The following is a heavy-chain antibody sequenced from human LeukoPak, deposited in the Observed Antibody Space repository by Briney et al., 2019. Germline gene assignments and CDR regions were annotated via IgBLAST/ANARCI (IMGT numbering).Heavy chain of an antibody. CDR2: ISGSGGST. Sequence: GGSLRLSCAASGFTFSSYAMSWVRQAPGKGLEWVSAISGSGGSTYYADSVKGRFTISRDNSKNTLYLQMNSLRAGDTAVYYCASDVVLRYFDGVDYWGQGTLVTVSS. J-gene: IGHJ4*02. CDR1: GFTFSSYA. CDR3: ASDVVLRYFDGVDY. D-gene: IGHD3-9*01. V-gene: IGHV3-23*01.